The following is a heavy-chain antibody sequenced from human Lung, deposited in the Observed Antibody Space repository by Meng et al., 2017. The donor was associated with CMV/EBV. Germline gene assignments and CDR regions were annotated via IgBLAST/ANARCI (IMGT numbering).Heavy chain of an antibody. D-gene: IGHD3-3*01. J-gene: IGHJ6*02. V-gene: IGHV3-48*04. Sequence: GGSLRLXCAASGFTFSSYSMNWVRPAPGKGLEWVSYMSSSSSTIYYADSVKGRFTISRDNAKNALYLQMNSLRAEDTAVYYCARVGLVTIFGVVKGMDVWGQGTTVPVSS. CDR3: ARVGLVTIFGVVKGMDV. CDR2: MSSSSSTI. CDR1: GFTFSSYS.